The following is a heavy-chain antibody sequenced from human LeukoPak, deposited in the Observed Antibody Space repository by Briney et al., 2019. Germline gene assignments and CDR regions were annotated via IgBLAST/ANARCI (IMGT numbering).Heavy chain of an antibody. CDR3: ARGLRTALPWDY. CDR2: IYYSGST. J-gene: IGHJ4*02. Sequence: SETLSLTCSVSDGSINSYYWNWLRQPPGKGLEWIGYIYYSGSTNYNPSLKSRVTISVDTSKNQFSLKLSSVTAADTAVYYCARGLRTALPWDYWGQGTLVTVSS. CDR1: DGSINSYY. D-gene: IGHD5/OR15-5a*01. V-gene: IGHV4-59*01.